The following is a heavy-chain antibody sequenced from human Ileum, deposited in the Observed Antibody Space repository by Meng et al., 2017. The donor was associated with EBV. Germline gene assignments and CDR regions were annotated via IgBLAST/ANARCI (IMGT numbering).Heavy chain of an antibody. Sequence: QVPLQESGPGLGKPSDTRSLTCAVLGYSIRSTNWWGWIRQPPGKGLEWIGYIYYSGSTSYNPSLKSRVTMSVDTSKNQFSLNLNSVTAVDTAVYYCARNVPGTSAYYDWGQGTLVTVSS. J-gene: IGHJ4*02. D-gene: IGHD3-22*01. CDR3: ARNVPGTSAYYD. CDR1: GYSIRSTNW. CDR2: IYYSGST. V-gene: IGHV4-28*01.